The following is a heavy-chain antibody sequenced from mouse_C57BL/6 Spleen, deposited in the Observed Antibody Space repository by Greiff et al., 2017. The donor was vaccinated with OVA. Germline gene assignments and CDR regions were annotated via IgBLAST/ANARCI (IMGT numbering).Heavy chain of an antibody. V-gene: IGHV1-64*01. CDR2: IHPNSGST. CDR1: GYTFTSYW. D-gene: IGHD2-4*01. J-gene: IGHJ2*01. CDR3: AHIYYDYDYFDY. Sequence: VQLQQPGAELVKPGASVKLSCKASGYTFTSYWMHWVKQRPGQGLEWIGMIHPNSGSTNYNEKFKSKATLTVDKSSSTAYMQLSSLTSEDSAVYYCAHIYYDYDYFDYWGQGTTLTVSS.